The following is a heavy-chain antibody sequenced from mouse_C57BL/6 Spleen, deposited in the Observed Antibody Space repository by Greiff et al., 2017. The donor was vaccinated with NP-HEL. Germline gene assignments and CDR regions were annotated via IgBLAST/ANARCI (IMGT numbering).Heavy chain of an antibody. V-gene: IGHV1-59*01. CDR3: ALRGSSLYYAMDY. D-gene: IGHD1-1*01. J-gene: IGHJ4*01. Sequence: QVQLQQPGAELVRPGTSVKLSCKASGYTFTSYWMHWVKQRPGQGLEWIGVIDPSDSYTNYNQKFKGKATLTVDTSSSTAYMQLSSLTSEDSAVYYCALRGSSLYYAMDYWGQGTSVTVSS. CDR2: IDPSDSYT. CDR1: GYTFTSYW.